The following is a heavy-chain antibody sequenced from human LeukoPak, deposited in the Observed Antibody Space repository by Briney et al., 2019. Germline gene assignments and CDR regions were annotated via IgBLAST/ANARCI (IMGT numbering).Heavy chain of an antibody. J-gene: IGHJ2*01. CDR3: ARARSSGWRWYFDL. D-gene: IGHD6-19*01. V-gene: IGHV4-39*07. CDR2: INHSGST. CDR1: GGSISSGGYS. Sequence: SETLSLTCAVSGGSISSGGYSWGWIRQPPGKGLEWIGEINHSGSTNYNPSLKSRVTISVDTSKNQFSLKLSSVTAADTAVYYCARARSSGWRWYFDLWGRGTLVTVSS.